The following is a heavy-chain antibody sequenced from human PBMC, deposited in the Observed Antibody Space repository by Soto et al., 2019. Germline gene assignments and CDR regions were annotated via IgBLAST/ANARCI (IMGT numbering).Heavy chain of an antibody. D-gene: IGHD4-4*01. CDR1: GYTFTSYY. V-gene: IGHV1-46*01. CDR3: ALTQTTDRENGLYYYYYYMDV. J-gene: IGHJ6*03. Sequence: ASVKVSCKASGYTFTSYYMHWVRQAPGQGLEWMGIINPSGGSTYYNPSLKSRVTISVDTSKNQFSLKLSSVTAADTAVYYCALTQTTDRENGLYYYYYYMDVWGKGTTVTVSS. CDR2: INPSGGST.